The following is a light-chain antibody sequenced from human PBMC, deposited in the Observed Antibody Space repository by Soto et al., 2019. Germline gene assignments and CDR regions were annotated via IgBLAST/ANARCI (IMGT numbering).Light chain of an antibody. J-gene: IGKJ1*01. CDR1: QSLSSIN. CDR3: QEYNTWPWT. CDR2: GTS. V-gene: IGKV3D-15*01. Sequence: EIVLTQSPATLSLSPGERATLSCRASQSLSSINLAWFQQKPGQAPRLLIYGTSSRATGIPARFTGSGSGTEFILTITSLQSEDSAVYYCQEYNTWPWTFGQGTKVDIK.